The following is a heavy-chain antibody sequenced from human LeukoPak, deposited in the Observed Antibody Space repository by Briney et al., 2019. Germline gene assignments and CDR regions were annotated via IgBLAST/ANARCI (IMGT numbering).Heavy chain of an antibody. CDR1: GGSISSSSYY. J-gene: IGHJ4*02. CDR3: ARRSDYDSSGYYPIDC. V-gene: IGHV4-39*01. Sequence: PSETLSLTCTVSGGSISSSSYYWDWIRQPPGKGLEWIGSIFYSGSTYYNPSLKSRVTISVDTSKNQFSLKLTSVTAADTAVYCCARRSDYDSSGYYPIDCWGQGTLVTVSS. D-gene: IGHD3-22*01. CDR2: IFYSGST.